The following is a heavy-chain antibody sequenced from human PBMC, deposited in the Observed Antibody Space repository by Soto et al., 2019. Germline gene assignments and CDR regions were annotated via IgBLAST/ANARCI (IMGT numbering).Heavy chain of an antibody. CDR3: AKPLGHYYDSSGYYPDY. D-gene: IGHD3-22*01. CDR1: GFTFSSYA. V-gene: IGHV3-23*01. Sequence: EVQLLESGGGLVQPGGSLRLSCAASGFTFSSYAMSWVRQPPGKGLEWVSAISGSADTRYYADSVKGRFTISRNNSKNTLYLQMNSLRAEDTAVYYCAKPLGHYYDSSGYYPDYWGQGTLVTVSS. CDR2: ISGSADTR. J-gene: IGHJ4*02.